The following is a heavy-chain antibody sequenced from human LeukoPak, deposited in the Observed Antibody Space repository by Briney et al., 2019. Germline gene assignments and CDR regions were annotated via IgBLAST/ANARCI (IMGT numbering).Heavy chain of an antibody. J-gene: IGHJ6*02. CDR2: ISYDESDK. Sequence: GGSLRLSCAASGFTFSSYALHWVRQAPGRGLEWVALISYDESDKYYADFAKGRFAISRDNFKNTLYLQMNSLRAEDTAVYYCARDRGTTPKYYYGTDVWGQGTTVAVSS. D-gene: IGHD2-2*01. V-gene: IGHV3-30*03. CDR1: GFTFSSYA. CDR3: ARDRGTTPKYYYGTDV.